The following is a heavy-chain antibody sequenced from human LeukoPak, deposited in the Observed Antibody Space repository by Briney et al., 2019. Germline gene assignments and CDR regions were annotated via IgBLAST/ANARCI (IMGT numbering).Heavy chain of an antibody. V-gene: IGHV3-23*01. CDR3: ARDMWRLRYYFDY. D-gene: IGHD4-17*01. Sequence: QPGGSLRLSCAASGFTFSSYGMSWVRQAPGKGLEWVSAISGSGGSTYYADSVKGRFTISRDNSKNTLYLQMNSLRAEDTAVYYCARDMWRLRYYFDYWGQGTLVTVSS. J-gene: IGHJ4*02. CDR1: GFTFSSYG. CDR2: ISGSGGST.